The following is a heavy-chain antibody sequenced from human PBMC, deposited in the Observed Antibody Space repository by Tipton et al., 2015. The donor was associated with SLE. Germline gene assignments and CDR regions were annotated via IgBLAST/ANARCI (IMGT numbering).Heavy chain of an antibody. CDR3: ARGSVIGTSPFGLDV. J-gene: IGHJ6*02. Sequence: QLVQSGAEVKKPGASVRLSCKASGYTFTSYYMNWVRQATGQGLEWMGWMNPNRGNTGYEQKFQGRVTMTMNSSINTAYMEVNSLTPEDTAVFYCARGSVIGTSPFGLDVWGQGTTVTVSS. CDR2: MNPNRGNT. V-gene: IGHV1-8*02. CDR1: GYTFTSYY. D-gene: IGHD5/OR15-5a*01.